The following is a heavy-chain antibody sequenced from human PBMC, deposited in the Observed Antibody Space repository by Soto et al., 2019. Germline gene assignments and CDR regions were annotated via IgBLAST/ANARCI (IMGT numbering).Heavy chain of an antibody. D-gene: IGHD3-10*01. V-gene: IGHV4-39*01. CDR2: IDYTGST. J-gene: IGHJ5*02. CDR3: SRHGLPKGASWYGGVSWFDT. Sequence: SETLSLTCSVSGGAINGGGYFWGVSRQRPGRGLERIGSIDYTGSTSLIPALRRRVTMSVDASNNQFSLKLRSLTASDTAVYLCSRHGLPKGASWYGGVSWFDTCGQGILVTVSS. CDR1: GGAINGGGYF.